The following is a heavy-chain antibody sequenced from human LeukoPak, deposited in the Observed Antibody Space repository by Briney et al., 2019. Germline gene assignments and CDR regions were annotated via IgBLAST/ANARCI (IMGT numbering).Heavy chain of an antibody. J-gene: IGHJ4*02. Sequence: GGSLRLSCAASGFTFSSYAVSWVRQAPGEGLEWVSGISGSDSTYYADSVKGRFTISRDNSKNTLYLQMNSLRAEDTAVYYCAKFVGYRSIVGAAYFDYWGQGTLVTVSS. CDR2: ISGSDST. V-gene: IGHV3-23*01. CDR3: AKFVGYRSIVGAAYFDY. CDR1: GFTFSSYA. D-gene: IGHD1-26*01.